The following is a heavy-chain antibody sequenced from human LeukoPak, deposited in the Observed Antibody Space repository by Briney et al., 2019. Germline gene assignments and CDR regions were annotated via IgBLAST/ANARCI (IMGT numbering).Heavy chain of an antibody. D-gene: IGHD3-10*01. Sequence: GGSLRLSCAASGFTVSSNYMSWVRQAPGKGLEWVSVIYSGGSTYYADSVKGRFTISRDNSKNSLCLQMNSLRTEDTALYYCAKDKILGSGSYMFDYWGQGTLVTVSS. V-gene: IGHV3-53*05. CDR2: IYSGGST. CDR3: AKDKILGSGSYMFDY. CDR1: GFTVSSNY. J-gene: IGHJ4*02.